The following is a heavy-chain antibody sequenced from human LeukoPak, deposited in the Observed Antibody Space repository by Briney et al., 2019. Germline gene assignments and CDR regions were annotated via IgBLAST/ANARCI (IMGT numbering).Heavy chain of an antibody. D-gene: IGHD4-11*01. V-gene: IGHV5-51*01. CDR2: IYPGDSDT. CDR3: ARHGYSNYASYYYMDV. Sequence: GESLKISCKGPGYSFTSYWIGWVRQMPGKGLEWMGIIYPGDSDTRYSPSFQGQGTISADKSISTAYLQWSSLKASHTAMYYCARHGYSNYASYYYMDVWGKGTTVTVSS. CDR1: GYSFTSYW. J-gene: IGHJ6*03.